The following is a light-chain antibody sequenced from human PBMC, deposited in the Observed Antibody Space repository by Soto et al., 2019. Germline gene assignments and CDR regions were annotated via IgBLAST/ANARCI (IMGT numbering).Light chain of an antibody. J-gene: IGKJ2*01. Sequence: EVVLTQSPATLSLSPGERATLSCRASQNVRTFLDWYQQKPGQPPRLLIYGASNRATGIPARFSGSGSGTDFTLTISSLEPEDFAVYYCQQYGSSPPMFTFGQGTKLEIK. CDR3: QQYGSSPPMFT. CDR2: GAS. V-gene: IGKV3-11*01. CDR1: QNVRTF.